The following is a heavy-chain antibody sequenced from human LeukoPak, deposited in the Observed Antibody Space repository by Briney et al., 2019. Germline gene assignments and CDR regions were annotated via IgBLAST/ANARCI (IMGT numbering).Heavy chain of an antibody. J-gene: IGHJ4*02. V-gene: IGHV3-21*01. D-gene: IGHD6-6*01. CDR3: ARGRMSLAARPPGY. Sequence: GGSLRLSCAASGFTFSSYSMNWVRQVPGKGLEWVSSISSSSSYIYYADSVKGRFTISRDNAKNSLYLQMNSLRAEDTAVYYCARGRMSLAARPPGYWGQGTLVTVSS. CDR1: GFTFSSYS. CDR2: ISSSSSYI.